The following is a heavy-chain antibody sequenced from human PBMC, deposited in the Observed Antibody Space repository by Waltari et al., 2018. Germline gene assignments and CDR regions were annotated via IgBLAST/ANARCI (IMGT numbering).Heavy chain of an antibody. CDR1: GFSFYTYA. J-gene: IGHJ5*02. D-gene: IGHD3-10*01. Sequence: EVQLVQSGGGLVQPGGSLRLSCEASGFSFYTYAMTWVRQAPGKGLEWGSTIKPGRANTDYADSVRGRFTISRDNSKNTLYLQRNNLRAEDTATYYCAKADNKWELLWFDSWGQGNLVIVSS. CDR3: AKADNKWELLWFDS. V-gene: IGHV3-23*04. CDR2: IKPGRANT.